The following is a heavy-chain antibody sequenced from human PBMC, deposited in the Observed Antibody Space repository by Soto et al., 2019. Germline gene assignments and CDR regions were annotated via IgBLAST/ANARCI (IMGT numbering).Heavy chain of an antibody. CDR1: GFTFSSYA. V-gene: IGHV3-23*01. Sequence: GGSLRLSCAASGFTFSSYAMSWVRQAPGKGLEWVSAISGSGGSTYYADSVKGRFTISRDNSKNTLYLQMNSLRAEDTAVYYCAKDGPLSFGPLDAFDIWGQGTMVTVSS. D-gene: IGHD3-16*01. CDR2: ISGSGGST. J-gene: IGHJ3*02. CDR3: AKDGPLSFGPLDAFDI.